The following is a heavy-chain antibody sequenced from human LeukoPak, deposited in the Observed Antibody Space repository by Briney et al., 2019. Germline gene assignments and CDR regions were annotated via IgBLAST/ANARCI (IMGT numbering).Heavy chain of an antibody. CDR1: GFTFDTYN. V-gene: IGHV3-23*01. J-gene: IGHJ4*02. CDR3: ATYRQVLLPFES. CDR2: IFPSGGEI. D-gene: IGHD2-8*02. Sequence: GGSLRLSCAASGFTFDTYNFNWVRQPPGKGLEWVSSIFPSGGEIHYADSVRGRFTISRDNSKSTLSLQMNSLRAEDTAIYYCATYRQVLLPFESWGQGTLVTVSS.